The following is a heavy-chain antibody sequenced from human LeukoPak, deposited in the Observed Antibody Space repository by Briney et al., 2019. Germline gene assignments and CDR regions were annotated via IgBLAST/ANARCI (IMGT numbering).Heavy chain of an antibody. V-gene: IGHV3-48*01. CDR3: ARDYSSSLSAYYFDY. CDR1: GFTFSSYS. J-gene: IGHJ4*02. Sequence: GGSLRLSCAASGFTFSSYSMNWVRQAPGKGLEWVSYISSSSSTIYYADSVKGRFTISRDNAKNSLYLQMNSLRAEDTAVYYCARDYSSSLSAYYFDYWGQGTLVTVSS. CDR2: ISSSSSTI. D-gene: IGHD2-21*01.